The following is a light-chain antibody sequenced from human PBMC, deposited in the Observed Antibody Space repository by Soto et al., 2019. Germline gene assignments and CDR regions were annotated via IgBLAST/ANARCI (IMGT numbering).Light chain of an antibody. CDR3: QQSYSTPRT. J-gene: IGKJ1*01. CDR1: QSINNR. CDR2: DAS. Sequence: DIQLTQSPSVLSSSVGDRVAISCRASQSINNRLAWYQQMPGKAPNLLIYDASSLESGVPSRFRGSGSGTDFTLTISSLQPEDFATYYCQQSYSTPRTFGQGTKVDIK. V-gene: IGKV1-39*01.